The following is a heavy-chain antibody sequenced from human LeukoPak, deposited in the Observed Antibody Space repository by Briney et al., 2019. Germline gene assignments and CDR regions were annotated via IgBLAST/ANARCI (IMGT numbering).Heavy chain of an antibody. CDR2: IYTSGST. V-gene: IGHV4-4*07. CDR1: GGSIRSYD. CDR3: ASERLAAAGMPFDS. J-gene: IGHJ4*02. Sequence: PSETLSLTCTVSGGSIRSYDWNWIRQPAGKGLEWIGRIYTSGSTNYNPSLKSRVTISLDKSKNQFSLKLSSVTAADTVVYYCASERLAAAGMPFDSWGQGTLVTVSS. D-gene: IGHD6-13*01.